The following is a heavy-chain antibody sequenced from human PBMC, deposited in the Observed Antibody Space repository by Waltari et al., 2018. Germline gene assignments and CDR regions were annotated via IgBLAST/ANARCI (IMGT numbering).Heavy chain of an antibody. CDR2: IRYDGSNE. Sequence: QVKLVESGGGVVQPGGSLRLSCAASGFTFSSYGMHGVRQAPGKGLGGVEFIRYDGSNEYYADSVKGRFTISRDNSKNTLSLQMNSLRAEDTAVYYCAKDGSFVVVPEAMFDYYMDVWGRGTTVTVSS. CDR1: GFTFSSYG. D-gene: IGHD2-2*01. J-gene: IGHJ6*03. V-gene: IGHV3-30*02. CDR3: AKDGSFVVVPEAMFDYYMDV.